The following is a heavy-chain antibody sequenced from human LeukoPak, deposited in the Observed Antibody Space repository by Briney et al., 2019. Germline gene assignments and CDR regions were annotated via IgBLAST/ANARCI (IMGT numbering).Heavy chain of an antibody. J-gene: IGHJ4*02. CDR3: AREDSSSSGLGY. V-gene: IGHV4-59*12. Sequence: SETLSLTCTVSDGSITSSFWSWIRQPPGKGLEWIGYIYYTGSTTYNPSLKSRVTISVDTSKNLFSLNLRSVTAADTAVYYCAREDSSSSGLGYWGQGTLVTVSS. D-gene: IGHD6-6*01. CDR2: IYYTGST. CDR1: DGSITSSF.